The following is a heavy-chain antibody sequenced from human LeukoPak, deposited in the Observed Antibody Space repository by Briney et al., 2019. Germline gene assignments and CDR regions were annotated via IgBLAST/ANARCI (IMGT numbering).Heavy chain of an antibody. CDR2: IYPGDYMT. V-gene: IGHV5-51*01. J-gene: IGHJ5*02. D-gene: IGHD3-9*01. CDR1: GYSFTSYW. Sequence: GESLKISCKGSGYSFTSYWIGGVRQMPGKGLEWMGIIYPGDYMTSYNPSFQGHVTISADKSIRTAYLQWSSLKASDTAMYYSARHGGFIYDNLTGYRGGFDPWGQGTLVTVSS. CDR3: ARHGGFIYDNLTGYRGGFDP.